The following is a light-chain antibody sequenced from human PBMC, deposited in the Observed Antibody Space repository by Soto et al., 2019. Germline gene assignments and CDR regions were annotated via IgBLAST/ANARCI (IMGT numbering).Light chain of an antibody. CDR3: QQTYSTIVT. Sequence: DIQMTQSPSSLSASIGERVTITCRASQSISSFLNWYQQRPGTAPKLLIHVASSLQTGVPSRFRGSGSGTDFSLTISNLQPEDSAIYFCQQTYSTIVTLGGGTKVEI. CDR1: QSISSF. J-gene: IGKJ4*01. CDR2: VAS. V-gene: IGKV1-39*01.